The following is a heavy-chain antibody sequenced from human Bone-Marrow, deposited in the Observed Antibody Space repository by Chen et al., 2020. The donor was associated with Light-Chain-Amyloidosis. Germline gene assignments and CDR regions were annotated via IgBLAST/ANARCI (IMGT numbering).Heavy chain of an antibody. Sequence: QVQLVQSGAEVKKPGASVKVSCKASGYTFTSYDINWVRQATGHGLEWMGWMNPNSGSTGYAEKFQGRVTMTRNTSISTAYMELSSLRAVDTAGYYCARGRRSMGYCSSTSCNYDAYYYGMDVWGQGTTVTVSS. D-gene: IGHD2-2*01. CDR3: ARGRRSMGYCSSTSCNYDAYYYGMDV. CDR2: MNPNSGST. J-gene: IGHJ6*02. CDR1: GYTFTSYD. V-gene: IGHV1-8*01.